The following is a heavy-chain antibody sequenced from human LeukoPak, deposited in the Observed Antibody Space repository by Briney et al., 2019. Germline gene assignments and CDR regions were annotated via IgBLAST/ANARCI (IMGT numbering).Heavy chain of an antibody. Sequence: SGGSLRLSCAASGFTFSSYAMSWVRQAPGKGLEWVSAISGSGGSTYYADSVKGRFTISRDNSKNTLYLQMNSLRAEDTAVYYCAKDGGSGSPEYYFDYWGQGTLVTVSS. V-gene: IGHV3-23*01. CDR1: GFTFSSYA. D-gene: IGHD3-10*01. CDR2: ISGSGGST. CDR3: AKDGGSGSPEYYFDY. J-gene: IGHJ4*02.